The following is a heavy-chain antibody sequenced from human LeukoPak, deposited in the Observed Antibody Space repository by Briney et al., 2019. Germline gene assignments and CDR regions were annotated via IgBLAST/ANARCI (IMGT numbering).Heavy chain of an antibody. CDR1: GYSISSGYY. Sequence: SETLSLTCAVSGYSISSGYYWDWIRQPPGKGLEWIGSIYHSGSTYYNPSLKSRVTISVDTSKNQLSLKLSSVTAEDTAVYYCAREDSVVVPGVMGVPNSWFDPWGQGTLVTVSS. V-gene: IGHV4-38-2*02. D-gene: IGHD2-2*01. CDR3: AREDSVVVPGVMGVPNSWFDP. CDR2: IYHSGST. J-gene: IGHJ5*02.